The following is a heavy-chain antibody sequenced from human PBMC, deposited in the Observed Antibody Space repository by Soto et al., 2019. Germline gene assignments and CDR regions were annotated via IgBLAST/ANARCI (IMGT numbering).Heavy chain of an antibody. CDR3: ARDSDCHSTSCFFPPHV. Sequence: RRLSCSASGFTFSDENMSWVRQVPGKGLEWVSGISGGGSYIFYADSVQGRFSISRDNPKNSLFLEMNSLRVEDTAVYYCARDSDCHSTSCFFPPHVWGQGTPVTVYS. CDR1: GFTFSDEN. V-gene: IGHV3-21*06. CDR2: ISGGGSYI. J-gene: IGHJ6*02. D-gene: IGHD2-2*01.